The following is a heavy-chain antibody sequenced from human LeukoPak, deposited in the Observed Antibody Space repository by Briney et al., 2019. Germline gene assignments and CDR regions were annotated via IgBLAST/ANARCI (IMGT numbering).Heavy chain of an antibody. V-gene: IGHV1-69*04. J-gene: IGHJ4*02. CDR1: GGTFSSYA. CDR3: ARGGEEGRSGNDVVDY. D-gene: IGHD5-12*01. Sequence: GASVKVSCKAFGGTFSSYAISWVRQAPGQGLEWMGRIIPILGIANYAQKFQGRVTITADKSTSTAYMELSSLRSEDTAVYYCARGGEEGRSGNDVVDYWGQGTLVTVSS. CDR2: IIPILGIA.